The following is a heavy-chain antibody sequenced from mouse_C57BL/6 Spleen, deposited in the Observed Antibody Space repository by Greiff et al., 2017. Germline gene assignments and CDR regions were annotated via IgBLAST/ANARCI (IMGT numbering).Heavy chain of an antibody. D-gene: IGHD2-2*01. CDR3: AREGVTNYAMDY. Sequence: EVQLQQSGPVLVKPGASVKMSCKASGYTFTDYYMNWVKQSHGKSLEWIGVINPYNGGTSYNQKFKGKATLTVDKSSSTAYMELNSLTSEDSAVYYCAREGVTNYAMDYWGQGTSVTVSS. CDR1: GYTFTDYY. CDR2: INPYNGGT. V-gene: IGHV1-19*01. J-gene: IGHJ4*01.